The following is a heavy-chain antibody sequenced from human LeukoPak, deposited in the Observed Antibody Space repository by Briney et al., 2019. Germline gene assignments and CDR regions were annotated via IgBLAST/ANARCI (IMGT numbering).Heavy chain of an antibody. Sequence: SETLSLTCTVSGGSISTYYWSWIRQPPGKGLEWIGYIYYSGSTNYNPSLKSRVTISVDTSKNQYSLKLNSVTAADTAVYYCARHDGRYSSGWDFDYWGQGTLVTVSS. J-gene: IGHJ4*02. CDR1: GGSISTYY. V-gene: IGHV4-59*08. D-gene: IGHD6-19*01. CDR3: ARHDGRYSSGWDFDY. CDR2: IYYSGST.